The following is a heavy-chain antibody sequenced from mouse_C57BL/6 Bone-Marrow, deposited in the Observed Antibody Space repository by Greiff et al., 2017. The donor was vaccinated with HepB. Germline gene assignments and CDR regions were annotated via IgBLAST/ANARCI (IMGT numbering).Heavy chain of an antibody. CDR2: IDPSDSYT. J-gene: IGHJ4*01. CDR1: GYTFTSYW. Sequence: QVQLQQPGAELVMPGASVKLSCKASGYTFTSYWMHWVKQRPGQGLEWIGEIDPSDSYTNYNQKFTGKSTLTVDKSSSTAYMQLSSLTSEDSAVYYCARFYDGYFYAMDYWGQGTSVTVSS. V-gene: IGHV1-69*01. D-gene: IGHD2-3*01. CDR3: ARFYDGYFYAMDY.